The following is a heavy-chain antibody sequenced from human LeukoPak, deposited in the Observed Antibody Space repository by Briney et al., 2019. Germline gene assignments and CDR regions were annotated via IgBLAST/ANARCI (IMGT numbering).Heavy chain of an antibody. CDR1: GFTFSSYW. J-gene: IGHJ3*01. Sequence: SGGSLRLSCAASGFTFSSYWMHCVRQAPGKGLVWVARIKSDGSSTGYADSVKGRFTNSRDNAKNTLYLQINSLRDEDTAVYYCARGDAHGFDFWGQGTMVTVSS. CDR3: ARGDAHGFDF. CDR2: IKSDGSST. D-gene: IGHD2-2*01. V-gene: IGHV3-74*01.